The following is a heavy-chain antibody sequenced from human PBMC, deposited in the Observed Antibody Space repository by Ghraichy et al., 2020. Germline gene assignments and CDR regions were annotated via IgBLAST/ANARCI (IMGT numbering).Heavy chain of an antibody. CDR2: INAGNGNT. CDR1: GYTFTSYA. CDR3: ARDYSDVLRFLASGVGIGTNFDY. Sequence: ASVKVSCKASGYTFTSYAMHWVRQAPGQRLEWMGWINAGNGNTKYSQKFQGRVTITRDTSASTAYMELSSLRSEDTAVYYCARDYSDVLRFLASGVGIGTNFDYWGQGTLVTVSS. D-gene: IGHD3-3*01. V-gene: IGHV1-3*01. J-gene: IGHJ4*02.